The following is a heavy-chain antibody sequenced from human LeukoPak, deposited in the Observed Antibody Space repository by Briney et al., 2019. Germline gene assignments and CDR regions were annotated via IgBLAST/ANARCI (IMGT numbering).Heavy chain of an antibody. CDR3: PRIATYRSSASYFDY. V-gene: IGHV4-4*02. Sequence: SETLSLTCAVSGGSISSSNWWSWVRQAPGKGLEWIGEIYHSGSTNYNPSLKSRATISVDKSKNHFSPTLSSVTPADTAVYYCPRIATYRSSASYFDYWGQGTLVTVSS. D-gene: IGHD5-24*01. CDR1: GGSISSSNW. J-gene: IGHJ4*02. CDR2: IYHSGST.